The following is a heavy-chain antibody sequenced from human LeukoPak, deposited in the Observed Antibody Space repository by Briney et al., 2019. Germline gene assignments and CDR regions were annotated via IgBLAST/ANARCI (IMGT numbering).Heavy chain of an antibody. J-gene: IGHJ4*02. CDR3: ARSSGLGYYCGGDFCYRSLTD. V-gene: IGHV3-23*01. Sequence: GGSLRLSCAASGFIFSSYAMSWVRQAPGKGLEWVSVISGSGDSTCYADSAKGRFTISRDNSKNTLYLQVKSLRAEDTAVYYCARSSGLGYYCGGDFCYRSLTDWGQGTLVTVSS. CDR1: GFIFSSYA. D-gene: IGHD2-21*01. CDR2: ISGSGDST.